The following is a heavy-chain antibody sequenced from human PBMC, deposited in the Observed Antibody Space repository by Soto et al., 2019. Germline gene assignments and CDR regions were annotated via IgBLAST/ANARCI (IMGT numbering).Heavy chain of an antibody. J-gene: IGHJ5*02. CDR1: GGTFSSYA. V-gene: IGHV1-69*01. CDR3: AREDYGDYRGPGWFDP. CDR2: IIPNFGTA. D-gene: IGHD4-17*01. Sequence: QVQLVQSGAEVKKPGSSVKVSCKASGGTFSSYAISWVRQAPGQGLEWMGGIIPNFGTANYAQKFQGRVTITADESTSTAYMELSSLRSEDTAVYYCAREDYGDYRGPGWFDPWGQGTLVTVSS.